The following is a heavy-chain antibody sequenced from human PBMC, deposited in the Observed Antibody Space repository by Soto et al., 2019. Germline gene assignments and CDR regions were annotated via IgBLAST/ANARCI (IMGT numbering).Heavy chain of an antibody. Sequence: GGSLRLSCAASGFTFGDFWMNWVRQAPGKGLEWVANIKEDGSEKYFLDSVKGRFTISRDNAKNSLYLQINSLRAEDTGVYYCARDLGRTAAGYYYYDAMDVWGQGTTVTVSS. V-gene: IGHV3-7*01. J-gene: IGHJ6*02. CDR1: GFTFGDFW. D-gene: IGHD2-2*01. CDR3: ARDLGRTAAGYYYYDAMDV. CDR2: IKEDGSEK.